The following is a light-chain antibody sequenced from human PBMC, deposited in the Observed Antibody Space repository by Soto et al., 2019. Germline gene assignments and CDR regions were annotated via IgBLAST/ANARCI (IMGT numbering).Light chain of an antibody. V-gene: IGLV1-51*01. CDR1: SSNIGNNY. CDR3: GTWDSSLSGPNV. CDR2: DNN. Sequence: QSVLTRPPSVSAAPGQKVTISCSGSSSNIGNNYVSWYQQLPGTAPKLLIYDNNKRPSGIPDRFSGSKSGTSATLGITGLQTGDEADYYCGTWDSSLSGPNVFGSGTQLTVL. J-gene: IGLJ6*01.